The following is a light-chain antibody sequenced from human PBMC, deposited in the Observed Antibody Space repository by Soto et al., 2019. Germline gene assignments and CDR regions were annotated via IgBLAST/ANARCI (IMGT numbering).Light chain of an antibody. CDR1: QSLLHSNGYNY. Sequence: DLVMTQSPLSLPVTPGEPASISCRSSQSLLHSNGYNYLDWYLQKPGQSPQLLIYLGSNRASGVPDRFSGSGSGTDFTRKISRVEAEDVGDYYCMQALQTPITFGQGTKLEIK. CDR3: MQALQTPIT. V-gene: IGKV2-28*01. CDR2: LGS. J-gene: IGKJ2*01.